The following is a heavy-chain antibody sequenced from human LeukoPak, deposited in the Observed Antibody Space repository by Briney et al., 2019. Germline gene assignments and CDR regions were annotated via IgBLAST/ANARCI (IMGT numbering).Heavy chain of an antibody. D-gene: IGHD3-9*01. CDR1: GGICSSHG. V-gene: IGHV1-69*13. J-gene: IGHJ6*02. Sequence: GASVMVSCKAAGGICSSHGISWVRQAPGQGLELMGGIIPIFGTANYAQKFQGRVTITADESTSTAYMELSSLRSEDTAVYYCASNPRRVYGILTGYYGMDVWGQGITVTVSS. CDR2: IIPIFGTA. CDR3: ASNPRRVYGILTGYYGMDV.